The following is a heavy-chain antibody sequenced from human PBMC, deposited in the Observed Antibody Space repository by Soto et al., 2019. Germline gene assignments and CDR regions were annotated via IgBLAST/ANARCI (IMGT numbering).Heavy chain of an antibody. CDR2: ISGSGGST. CDR1: GFTFSSYA. V-gene: IGHV3-23*01. CDR3: AKDLGDSSGYYYGMDV. Sequence: VGSLRLSCAASGFTFSSYAMSWVRQAPGKGLEWVSAISGSGGSTYYADSVKGRFTISRDNSKNTLYLQMNSLRAEDTAVYYCAKDLGDSSGYYYGMDVWGQGTTVTVSS. D-gene: IGHD3-22*01. J-gene: IGHJ6*02.